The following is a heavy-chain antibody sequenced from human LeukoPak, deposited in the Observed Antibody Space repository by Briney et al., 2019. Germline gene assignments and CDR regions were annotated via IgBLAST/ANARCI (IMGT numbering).Heavy chain of an antibody. J-gene: IGHJ6*03. D-gene: IGHD6-13*01. CDR2: IIPIFGTA. V-gene: IGHV1-69*06. Sequence: SVKVSCKASGGTFSSYAISWVRQAPGQGLEWMGGIIPIFGTANYAQKFQGRVTITADKSTSTAYMELSSLRSEDTAVYHCARGDGGSWYYYYMDVWGKGTTVTVSS. CDR1: GGTFSSYA. CDR3: ARGDGGSWYYYYMDV.